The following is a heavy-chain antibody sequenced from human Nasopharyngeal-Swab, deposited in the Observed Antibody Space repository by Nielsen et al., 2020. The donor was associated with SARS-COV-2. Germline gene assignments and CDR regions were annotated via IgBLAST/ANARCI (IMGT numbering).Heavy chain of an antibody. V-gene: IGHV3-7*01. CDR2: IQSDGSQK. Sequence: ESLKISCAASGFTFSSYWMTWVRQAPGKGLEWMANIQSDGSQKYYVDSVKGRFSISRDNGKNSLDLQMNSLGDDDTPVYYGASAQVGTTMIREVLKRYYYRMIVGGHLSTVTVSS. CDR3: ASAQVGTTMIREVLKRYYYRMIV. J-gene: IGHJ6*02. D-gene: IGHD3-10*01. CDR1: GFTFSSYW.